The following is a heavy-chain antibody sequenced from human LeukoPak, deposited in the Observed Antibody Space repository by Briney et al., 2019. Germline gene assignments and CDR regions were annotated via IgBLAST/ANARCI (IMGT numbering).Heavy chain of an antibody. CDR1: GGSFSGYS. CDR3: ARWDDSAWAFGS. J-gene: IGHJ4*02. CDR2: IPHTGTT. Sequence: PSETLSLTCAVYGGSFSGYSWNWIRQSPGKGLEWIGYIPHTGTTSYRSSLKSRVTISVDSSKNQLSLKLASVTAADTAVYFCARWDDSAWAFGSWGPGTLVTVSS. D-gene: IGHD6-19*01. V-gene: IGHV4-59*08.